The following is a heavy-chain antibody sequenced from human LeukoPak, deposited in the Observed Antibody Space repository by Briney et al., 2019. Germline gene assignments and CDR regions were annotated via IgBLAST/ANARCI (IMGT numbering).Heavy chain of an antibody. Sequence: PGGSLRLSCAGSGFTFSKYDMHWVRQATGRGLEWVSDITSGGDTHYQGSVKGRFIISGDNAKNSFYLEMNSLRVGDTAVYYCVRGGPLAGHAFDVWGRGTLVTVS. CDR3: VRGGPLAGHAFDV. V-gene: IGHV3-13*04. CDR1: GFTFSKYD. J-gene: IGHJ3*01. D-gene: IGHD6-19*01. CDR2: ITSGGDT.